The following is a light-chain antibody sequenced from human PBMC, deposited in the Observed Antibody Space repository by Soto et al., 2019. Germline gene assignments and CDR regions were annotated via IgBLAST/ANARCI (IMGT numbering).Light chain of an antibody. CDR2: GAS. J-gene: IGKJ1*01. Sequence: LITQSPDTLYVSPGERVTLCCRASQSVSDKLAWYQQKPGQGPRLLVQGASSRATGIPDRFTGSGSGTDFTLTINRLEPEDFAVYYCQQYGGMWTFGQGTKV. CDR1: QSVSDK. V-gene: IGKV3-20*01. CDR3: QQYGGMWT.